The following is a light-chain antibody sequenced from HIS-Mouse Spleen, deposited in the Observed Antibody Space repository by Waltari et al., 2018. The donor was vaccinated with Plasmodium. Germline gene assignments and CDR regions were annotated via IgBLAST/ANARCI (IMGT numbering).Light chain of an antibody. CDR3: QQSYSTWT. CDR1: QGISNS. V-gene: IGKV1-39*01. CDR2: AAS. Sequence: DIQMTQSPSSLSASVGDRVTITCRASQGISNSVNWYQQKPGKAPKFLIYAASTLQSGGPSRVSGRGAGTDLTLTISSLQPEDFATYYCQQSYSTWTFGQGTKVEIK. J-gene: IGKJ1*01.